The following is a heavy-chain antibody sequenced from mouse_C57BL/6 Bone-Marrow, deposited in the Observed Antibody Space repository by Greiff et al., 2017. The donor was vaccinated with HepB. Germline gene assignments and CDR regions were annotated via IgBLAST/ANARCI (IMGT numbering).Heavy chain of an antibody. CDR3: ARGGFAY. CDR1: GYTFTSHW. Sequence: QVQLQQPGAELVKPGASVKLSCKASGYTFTSHWMQWVKQRPGQGLEWIGEIDPSDSYTNYNQKFKGKATLTVDTSSSTAYMQLSSLTSEDSAVYYCARGGFAYWGQGTLVTVSA. V-gene: IGHV1-50*01. J-gene: IGHJ3*01. CDR2: IDPSDSYT.